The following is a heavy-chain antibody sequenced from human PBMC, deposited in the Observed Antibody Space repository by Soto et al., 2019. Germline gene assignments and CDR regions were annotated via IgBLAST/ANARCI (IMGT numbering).Heavy chain of an antibody. CDR1: GFTFSSNG. D-gene: IGHD6-6*01. V-gene: IGHV3-23*01. CDR2: ISGSGRNT. Sequence: EVQVLESGGGLAQPGGSLRLPCATSGFTFSSNGMSWVRQAPGKGLDWVSGISGSGRNTYYADSVKGRFTISRDNSKNTLFLQMNSLRAEDTAVYYCAKNGLCSSPSAIDSWGQGTLVTVSS. J-gene: IGHJ4*02. CDR3: AKNGLCSSPSAIDS.